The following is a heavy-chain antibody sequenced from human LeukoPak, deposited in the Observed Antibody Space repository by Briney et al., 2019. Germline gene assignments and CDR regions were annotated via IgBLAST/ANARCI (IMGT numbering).Heavy chain of an antibody. D-gene: IGHD3-10*01. CDR1: GYTLTELS. Sequence: ASVKASCKVSGYTLTELSMHWVRQAPGKGLEWMGGFDPEDGETIYAQKFQGRVTMTEDTSTDTAYMELSSLRSEDTAVYYCATDRITMVRGVSDAFDTWGQGTMVTVSS. CDR2: FDPEDGET. CDR3: ATDRITMVRGVSDAFDT. J-gene: IGHJ3*02. V-gene: IGHV1-24*01.